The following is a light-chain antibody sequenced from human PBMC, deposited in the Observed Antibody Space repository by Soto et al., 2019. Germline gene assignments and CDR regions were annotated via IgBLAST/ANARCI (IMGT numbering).Light chain of an antibody. CDR1: QSVTNSF. CDR3: QQYVSSPWA. V-gene: IGKV3-20*01. J-gene: IGKJ1*01. Sequence: EIVVAQSPGTLSLSPGERATLSCRASQSVTNSFLAWYQQKPGQAPRLLIYGASRRATGIPDRFTGSGSGTDFTLTISRLEPEDFAVYYCQQYVSSPWAFGQGT. CDR2: GAS.